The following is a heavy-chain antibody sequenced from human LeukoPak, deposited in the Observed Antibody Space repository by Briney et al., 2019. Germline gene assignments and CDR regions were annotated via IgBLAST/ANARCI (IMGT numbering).Heavy chain of an antibody. CDR2: INYSGGT. CDR3: ARQDYYYDSSGYSPAFFDY. CDR1: GGSISSYY. J-gene: IGHJ4*02. Sequence: PSETLSLTCTVSGGSISSYYWSCIRQPPGKGREWIGYINYSGGTNSNPSLKSRVTISVDTSKNQCSRKLSSVTAAATAEYYCARQDYYYDSSGYSPAFFDYAGEGSLVTVSS. V-gene: IGHV4-59*08. D-gene: IGHD3-22*01.